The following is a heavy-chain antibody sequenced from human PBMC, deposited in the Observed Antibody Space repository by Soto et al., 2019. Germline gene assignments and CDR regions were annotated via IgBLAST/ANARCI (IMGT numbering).Heavy chain of an antibody. V-gene: IGHV3-30*18. CDR1: GFTSSSYG. Sequence: QVQLVESGGGVVQPGRSLRLSCAASGFTSSSYGMHWVRQAPGKGLEWVAVISYDGSNKYYADSVKGRFTISRDNSKNTLYLQMNSLRAEDTAVYYCSKDGGDYGFWSYFDYWGQGTLVTVSS. CDR2: ISYDGSNK. J-gene: IGHJ4*02. D-gene: IGHD4-17*01. CDR3: SKDGGDYGFWSYFDY.